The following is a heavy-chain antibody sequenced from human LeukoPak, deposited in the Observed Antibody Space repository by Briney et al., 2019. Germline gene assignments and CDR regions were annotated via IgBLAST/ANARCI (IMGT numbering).Heavy chain of an antibody. Sequence: SGGSLRLSCAASGFAFTSYAMTWVRQAPGKGLEWVANIKQDGSEKYYVDSVKGRFTISRDNAKNSLYLQMNSLRAEDTAVYYCASVLLWFGEFDYWGQGTLVTVSS. CDR1: GFAFTSYA. D-gene: IGHD3-10*01. V-gene: IGHV3-7*01. J-gene: IGHJ4*02. CDR3: ASVLLWFGEFDY. CDR2: IKQDGSEK.